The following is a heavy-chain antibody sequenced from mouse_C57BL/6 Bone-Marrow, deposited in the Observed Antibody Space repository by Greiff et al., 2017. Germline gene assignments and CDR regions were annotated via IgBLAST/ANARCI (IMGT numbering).Heavy chain of an antibody. Sequence: EVQLQQSGAELVRRGASVKLSCTASGFNIKDDCMHWVKQRPEQGLEWIGWIDPENGDTEYASKFQGKATITADTSSNTAYLQLSSLTSEDTAVYYCTTPYYYGSSFPFDYWGQGTTLTVSS. CDR3: TTPYYYGSSFPFDY. D-gene: IGHD1-1*01. J-gene: IGHJ2*01. V-gene: IGHV14-4*01. CDR2: IDPENGDT. CDR1: GFNIKDDC.